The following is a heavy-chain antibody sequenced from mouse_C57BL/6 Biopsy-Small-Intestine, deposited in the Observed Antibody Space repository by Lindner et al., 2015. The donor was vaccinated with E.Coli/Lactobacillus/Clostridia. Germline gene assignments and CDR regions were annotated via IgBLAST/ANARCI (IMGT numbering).Heavy chain of an antibody. J-gene: IGHJ2*01. D-gene: IGHD1-1*01. V-gene: IGHV1-9*01. CDR1: GNTFTGYW. Sequence: VQLQESGAELMKPGASVELSCKATGNTFTGYWIEWVKQRPGHGLEWIGEILPGSGSINYNEKFKGKATFTADTSSNTAYMQLSSLTIEDSAIYYCARFSSWDYFDYWGQGTTLTVSS. CDR2: ILPGSGSI. CDR3: ARFSSWDYFDY.